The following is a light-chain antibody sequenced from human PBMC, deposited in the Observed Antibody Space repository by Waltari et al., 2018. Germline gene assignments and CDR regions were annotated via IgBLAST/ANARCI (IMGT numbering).Light chain of an antibody. J-gene: IGKJ3*01. CDR1: QRVDRNY. V-gene: IGKV3-20*01. Sequence: EIVFTPSPGALSLSPGESVTLSCRASQRVDRNYLAWYQQKPGQAPRLVIYGSLSRATGVPDRFSGSGSGTDFTLTINRLEPEDFGVYYCQQYSSSPLTFGPGTTVDIK. CDR2: GSL. CDR3: QQYSSSPLT.